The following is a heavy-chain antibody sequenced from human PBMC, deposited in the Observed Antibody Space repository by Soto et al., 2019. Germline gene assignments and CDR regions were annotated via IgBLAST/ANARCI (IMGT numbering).Heavy chain of an antibody. J-gene: IGHJ3*02. CDR2: IYYSGST. Sequence: SETLSLTYTVAGGSISSYYCSWILQPPGKGLEWIGYIYYSGSTNYNPSLKSRVTISVDTSKNQFSLKMSSVTAADTALYYCARVERGTVTTVVDAFDIWGPGTMVTVSS. CDR3: ARVERGTVTTVVDAFDI. CDR1: GGSISSYY. V-gene: IGHV4-59*12. D-gene: IGHD1-1*01.